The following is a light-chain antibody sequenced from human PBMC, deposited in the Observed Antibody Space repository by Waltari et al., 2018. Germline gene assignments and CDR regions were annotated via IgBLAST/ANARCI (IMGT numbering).Light chain of an antibody. CDR3: QQYHKWPPGG. Sequence: VVTQSPATLSVSPGKTVTLSCRASQRVNTNLAWYQQKPGQAPRLLIFAASTRAPGIPSRFVGSGSGTEFTLTITSLQFEDVGVYFCQQYHKWPPGGFGGGTKVEIE. CDR1: QRVNTN. J-gene: IGKJ4*01. V-gene: IGKV3-15*01. CDR2: AAS.